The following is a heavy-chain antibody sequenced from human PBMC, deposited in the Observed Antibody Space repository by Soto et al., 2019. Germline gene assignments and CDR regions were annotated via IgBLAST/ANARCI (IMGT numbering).Heavy chain of an antibody. CDR3: ARNKGYCSSISCYGMDV. CDR2: IYPGDSDT. CDR1: GYSFSSYW. Sequence: GESLKISCKGSGYSFSSYWIVWVRQMPGKGLEWMGTIYPGDSDTRYSPSFQGQVTISADKSISTAYLQWNSLKPSDTAMYFCARNKGYCSSISCYGMDVWGQGAAVTAP. J-gene: IGHJ6*02. D-gene: IGHD2-2*01. V-gene: IGHV5-51*01.